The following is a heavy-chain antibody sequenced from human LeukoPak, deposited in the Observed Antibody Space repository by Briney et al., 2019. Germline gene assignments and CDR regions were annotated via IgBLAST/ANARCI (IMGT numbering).Heavy chain of an antibody. CDR1: GFTFSSYA. V-gene: IGHV3-23*01. J-gene: IGHJ4*02. D-gene: IGHD3-10*01. Sequence: GGSLRLSCAASGFTFSSYAMSWVRQAPGKGLEWVSAISGSGGSTYYADSVKGRFTISRDNARNSLYLQMNSLGAEDTALYFCARRRVTVVRGVDITSYYFDYWGQGTLVTVSS. CDR3: ARRRVTVVRGVDITSYYFDY. CDR2: ISGSGGST.